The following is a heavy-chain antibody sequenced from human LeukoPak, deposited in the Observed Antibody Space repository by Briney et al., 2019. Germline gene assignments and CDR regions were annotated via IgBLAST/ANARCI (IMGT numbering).Heavy chain of an antibody. Sequence: EGSVKVSCTASGYTFINYNIHWVRQAPGQGLEWMAIILPCGGSTIYAQTFRGRVSMTRDKSTSTVYMDLCSLRPEDTAVYYCARDNRSGLYYFDHWGQGTLVTVSS. CDR1: GYTFINYN. D-gene: IGHD6-19*01. CDR3: ARDNRSGLYYFDH. CDR2: ILPCGGST. V-gene: IGHV1-46*01. J-gene: IGHJ4*02.